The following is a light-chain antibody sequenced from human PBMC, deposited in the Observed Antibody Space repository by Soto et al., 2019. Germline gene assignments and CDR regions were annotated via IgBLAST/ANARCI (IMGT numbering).Light chain of an antibody. CDR2: RNN. V-gene: IGLV1-47*01. J-gene: IGLJ1*01. Sequence: QSVLTQPPSASGTPGQRVTISCSGSSSNIGSNYVYWYHQLPGTAPKLVIYRNNQRPSGVPDRISGSKSGTSASLAIGGLQSEDEADYYCAAWDDRQNGYVFGTGTKLTVL. CDR1: SSNIGSNY. CDR3: AAWDDRQNGYV.